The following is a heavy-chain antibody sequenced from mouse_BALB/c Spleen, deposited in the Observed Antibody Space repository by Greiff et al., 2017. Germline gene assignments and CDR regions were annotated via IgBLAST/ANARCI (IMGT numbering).Heavy chain of an antibody. CDR2: ISSGSSTI. J-gene: IGHJ4*01. CDR1: GFTFSSFG. D-gene: IGHD2-1*01. CDR3: ARSGGNYGGYYAMDY. Sequence: EVQVVESGGGLVKPGGSLKLSCAASGFTFSSFGMHWVRQAPEKGLEWVAYISSGSSTIYYADTVKGRFTISRDNPKNTLFLQMTSLRSEDTAMYYCARSGGNYGGYYAMDYWGQGTSVTVSS. V-gene: IGHV5-17*02.